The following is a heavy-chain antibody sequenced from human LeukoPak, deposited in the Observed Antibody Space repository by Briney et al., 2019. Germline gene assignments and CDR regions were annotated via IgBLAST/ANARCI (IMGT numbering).Heavy chain of an antibody. CDR3: ARSGYRFDY. V-gene: IGHV4-34*01. D-gene: IGHD5-12*01. J-gene: IGHJ4*02. CDR2: INHSGNT. Sequence: SETLSLTCAVNGGSFSDYYWSWIRQPPGKGLEWIGEINHSGNTNYNPSLKSRVTISVDTPKNQFSLKLSSVIAADAAVYYCARSGYRFDYWGQGTLVTVSS. CDR1: GGSFSDYY.